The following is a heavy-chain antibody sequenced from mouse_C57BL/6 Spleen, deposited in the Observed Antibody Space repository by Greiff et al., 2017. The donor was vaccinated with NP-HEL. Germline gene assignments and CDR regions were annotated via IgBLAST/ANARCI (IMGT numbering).Heavy chain of an antibody. J-gene: IGHJ1*03. D-gene: IGHD5-1*01. CDR2: ISDGGSYT. CDR1: GFTFSSYA. V-gene: IGHV5-4*03. Sequence: EVKLMESGGGLVKPGGSLKLSCAASGFTFSSYAMSWVRQTPEKRLEWVATISDGGSYTYYPDNVKGRFPISRDNAKNNLYLQMSHLKSEDTAMYYCARESTRYWYFDVWGTGTTVTVSS. CDR3: ARESTRYWYFDV.